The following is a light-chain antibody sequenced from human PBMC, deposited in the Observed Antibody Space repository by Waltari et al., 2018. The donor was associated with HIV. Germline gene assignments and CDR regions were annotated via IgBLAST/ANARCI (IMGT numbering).Light chain of an antibody. CDR3: QSYDSSLSGWV. CDR1: SSTIGAGSD. V-gene: IGLV1-40*01. J-gene: IGLJ3*02. CDR2: GNN. Sequence: QSVLTQPPSVSGAPGQRVTISCTGSSSTIGAGSDAHWYQQLPGTAPKLLIYGNNNRPSGVPDRFSGSKSGTSASLAITGLQAEDEADYYCQSYDSSLSGWVFGGGTKLTVL.